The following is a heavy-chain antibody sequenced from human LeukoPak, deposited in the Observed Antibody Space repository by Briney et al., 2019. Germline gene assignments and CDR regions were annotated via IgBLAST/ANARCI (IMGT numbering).Heavy chain of an antibody. CDR1: GFTFSSYS. V-gene: IGHV3-21*04. CDR2: ISSSSYI. Sequence: GGSLRLSCAASGFTFSSYSMNWVRQAPGKGLEWVSSISSSSYIYYADSVKGRFTISRDNAKNSLYLQMNSLRAEDTAVYYCARGPAVADYFQYYYIDVWGKGTTVTVSS. CDR3: ARGPAVADYFQYYYIDV. J-gene: IGHJ6*03. D-gene: IGHD6-19*01.